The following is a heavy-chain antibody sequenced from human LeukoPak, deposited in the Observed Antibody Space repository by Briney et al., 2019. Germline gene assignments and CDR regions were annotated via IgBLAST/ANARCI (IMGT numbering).Heavy chain of an antibody. V-gene: IGHV4-61*02. CDR3: ARGDLRYSYGDIFDY. CDR2: IYTSGST. CDR1: GGSISSGSYY. Sequence: PSQTLPLTCTVSGGSISSGSYYWSWIRQPAGKGLEWIGRIYTSGSTNYNPSLKSRVTISVDTSKNQFSLKLSSVTAADTAVYYCARGDLRYSYGDIFDYWGQGTLVTVSS. D-gene: IGHD5-18*01. J-gene: IGHJ4*02.